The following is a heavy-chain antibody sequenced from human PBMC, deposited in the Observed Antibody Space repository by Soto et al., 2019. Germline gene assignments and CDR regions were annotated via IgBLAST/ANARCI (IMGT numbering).Heavy chain of an antibody. CDR1: GGSFSGYY. D-gene: IGHD6-6*01. J-gene: IGHJ3*01. CDR2: INHSGST. V-gene: IGHV4-34*01. CDR3: ARSPSTSTIGTFDV. Sequence: SETLSLTCAVYGGSFSGYYWSWIRQPPGKGLEWIGEINHSGSTNYNPSLKSRVTISVDTSKNQFSLKLNSVTAADTAVYYCARSPSTSTIGTFDVWGQGTLVTVSS.